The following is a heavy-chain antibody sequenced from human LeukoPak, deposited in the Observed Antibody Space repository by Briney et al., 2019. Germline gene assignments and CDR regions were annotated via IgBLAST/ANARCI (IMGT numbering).Heavy chain of an antibody. J-gene: IGHJ4*02. CDR2: IYYSGST. CDR3: ARVRGSTSWHYFDY. V-gene: IGHV4-59*01. CDR1: GGSLTSYY. D-gene: IGHD6-13*01. Sequence: SETLSLTCIVSGGSLTSYYWSWIRQPPGKGLEWIGYIYYSGSTNYNPSLKNRVTVSVDTSKNQFSLKLSSVTAADTAVYYCARVRGSTSWHYFDYWGQGTLVTVSS.